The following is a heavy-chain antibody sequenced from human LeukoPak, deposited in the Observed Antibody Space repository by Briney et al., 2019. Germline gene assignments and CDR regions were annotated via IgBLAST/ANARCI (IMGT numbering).Heavy chain of an antibody. CDR3: ARDEIGRGILTDYYPDY. CDR1: GYTFTSYV. D-gene: IGHD3-9*01. V-gene: IGHV1-18*01. Sequence: GASVKVSCKDSGYTFTSYVISWVRQAPGQGLEWMGCISAYNGNTNYAQKLQSRDTMTTDTFPRTAYMWLRSLRADDTAVYYCARDEIGRGILTDYYPDYWGQGTLVTVSS. CDR2: ISAYNGNT. J-gene: IGHJ4*02.